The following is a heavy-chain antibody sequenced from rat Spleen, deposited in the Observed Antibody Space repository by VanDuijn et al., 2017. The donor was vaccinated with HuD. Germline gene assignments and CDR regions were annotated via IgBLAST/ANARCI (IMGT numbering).Heavy chain of an antibody. CDR1: GFTFSNAA. J-gene: IGHJ4*01. V-gene: IGHV10-5*01. D-gene: IGHD1-11*01. Sequence: VQVVESGGGLVQPKESLKISCAASGFTFSNAAMYWVRQAPGKGLEWVARIRTKPNNYATYYADSVKGRFTISRDDSKSMVYLQMDNLKTEDTAMYYCTAEVRRAYVMDAWGQGASVTVSS. CDR2: IRTKPNNYAT. CDR3: TAEVRRAYVMDA.